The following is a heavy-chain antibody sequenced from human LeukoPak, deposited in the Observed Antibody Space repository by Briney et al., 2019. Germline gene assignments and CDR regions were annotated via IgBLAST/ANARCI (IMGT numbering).Heavy chain of an antibody. D-gene: IGHD3-22*01. Sequence: GGSLRLSCAASGFTVSSNYMSWVRQAPGKGLEWVSVIYSGGSTYYADSVKGRFTISRDNSKNTLYLQMNSLRAEDTAVYCCAGWGYYDSSGYYQIDYWGQGTLVTVSS. CDR1: GFTVSSNY. V-gene: IGHV3-66*02. CDR3: AGWGYYDSSGYYQIDY. J-gene: IGHJ4*02. CDR2: IYSGGST.